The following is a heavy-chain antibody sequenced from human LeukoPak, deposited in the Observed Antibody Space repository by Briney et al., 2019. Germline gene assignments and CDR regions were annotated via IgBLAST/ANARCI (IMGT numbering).Heavy chain of an antibody. D-gene: IGHD3-9*01. CDR3: ARRHYEILSGYPS. Sequence: SETLSLTCAVYGGSFSGYYWSWIRQPPGKGLEWIGEINHSGSTNYNPSLKSRVTISVDTSKNQFSLKLSSVTAADTAVYYCARRHYEILSGYPSWGQGILVTVSS. CDR2: INHSGST. J-gene: IGHJ4*02. CDR1: GGSFSGYY. V-gene: IGHV4-34*01.